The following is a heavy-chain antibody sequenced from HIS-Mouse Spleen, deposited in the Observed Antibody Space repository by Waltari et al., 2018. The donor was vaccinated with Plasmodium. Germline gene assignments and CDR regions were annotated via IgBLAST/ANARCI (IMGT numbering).Heavy chain of an antibody. J-gene: IGHJ3*02. CDR1: GYTFTNSG. D-gene: IGHD6-19*01. CDR3: ARGSAGDAFDI. CDR2: ISPDNSNP. Sequence: QVQLVQSGAEVKKPGASVKVSCKASGYTFTNSGISWVRQAPGQWLEWMGWISPDNSNPHFAQNLQGRVTMTTDTSTSTAYMELRSLRSDDTAVYYCARGSAGDAFDIWGQGTMVTVSS. V-gene: IGHV1-18*01.